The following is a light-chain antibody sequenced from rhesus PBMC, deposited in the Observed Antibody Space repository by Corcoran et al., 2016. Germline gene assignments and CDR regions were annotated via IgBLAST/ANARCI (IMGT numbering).Light chain of an antibody. CDR1: QGISSW. V-gene: IGKV1-46*01. Sequence: DIQMTQSPSSLSASVGDKVTITCHASQGISSWLAWYQQKPGKAPKLLIYSAVSLQSGVPSRFSCSKAGTDFTLTISSLQPEDIASYYCQQYYSYPYSFGQGTNVGIK. J-gene: IGKJ2*01. CDR3: QQYYSYPYS. CDR2: SAV.